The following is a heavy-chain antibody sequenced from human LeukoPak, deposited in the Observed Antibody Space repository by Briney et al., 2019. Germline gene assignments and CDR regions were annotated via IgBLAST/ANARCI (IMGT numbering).Heavy chain of an antibody. CDR1: GFTVSSSY. D-gene: IGHD3-10*01. CDR3: AREEGYYGSGMSS. J-gene: IGHJ5*02. CDR2: IYSGGST. V-gene: IGHV3-66*01. Sequence: GGSLRLSCAASGFTVSSSYMSWVRQAPGKGLEWVSVIYSGGSTYYADSVKGRFTISRDNSKNTLYLQMNSLRAEDTAVYYCAREEGYYGSGMSSWGQGTLVTVSS.